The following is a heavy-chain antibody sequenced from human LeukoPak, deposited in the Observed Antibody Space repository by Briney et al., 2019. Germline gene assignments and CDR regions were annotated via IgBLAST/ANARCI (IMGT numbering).Heavy chain of an antibody. Sequence: PGGSHRPSCAPSGFTLSDYYMSSIRQAPGKGLEWVSYISSSGSYTIHADSVKGRFTMSRDNAENSLYLQMNSLRAEDTAVYYCVRRDRDIDYWGQGTLVTVSS. D-gene: IGHD1-14*01. V-gene: IGHV3-11*03. CDR1: GFTLSDYY. J-gene: IGHJ4*02. CDR3: VRRDRDIDY. CDR2: ISSSGSYT.